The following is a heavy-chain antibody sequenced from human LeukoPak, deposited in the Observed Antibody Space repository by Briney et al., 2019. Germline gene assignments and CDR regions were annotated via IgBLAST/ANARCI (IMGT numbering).Heavy chain of an antibody. CDR3: ARDKYGPNTFDI. V-gene: IGHV3-30*04. CDR1: GLTFSSYT. CDR2: ISFDANNE. J-gene: IGHJ3*02. D-gene: IGHD2-8*01. Sequence: GGSLRLSCAASGLTFSSYTMHWVRQAPGKGLEWVAVISFDANNEHYADSVKGRFTISRDNSKNTLYLQMSSLRAEDTAVYYCARDKYGPNTFDIWGQGTMVTVSS.